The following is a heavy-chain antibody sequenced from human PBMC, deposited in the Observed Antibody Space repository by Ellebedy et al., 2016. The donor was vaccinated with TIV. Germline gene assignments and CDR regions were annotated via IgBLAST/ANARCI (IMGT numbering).Heavy chain of an antibody. CDR3: AKGANYYDSSIDF. CDR2: MSSDGRNQ. V-gene: IGHV3-30*18. D-gene: IGHD3-22*01. CDR1: GFTFSSYG. J-gene: IGHJ4*02. Sequence: GESLKISCAASGFTFSSYGMHWVRQAPGKGLDWVSFMSSDGRNQYYADSVQGRFTISRDNSKKTLYLQMNSLRAEDTAVYYCAKGANYYDSSIDFWGQGTLVTVSS.